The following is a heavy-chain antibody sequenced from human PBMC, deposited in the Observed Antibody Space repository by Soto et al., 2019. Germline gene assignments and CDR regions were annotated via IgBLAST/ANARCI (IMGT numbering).Heavy chain of an antibody. D-gene: IGHD5-18*01. V-gene: IGHV4-39*01. CDR3: ASTAMVKWYFDY. Sequence: SETLSLTCTVSGGSISSNSYYWGWIRQPPGKGLEWIGSIYYSGSTYYNPSLKSRVTISVDTSKNQFSLKLSSVTAADTAVYYCASTAMVKWYFDYWGQGTLVTVSS. J-gene: IGHJ4*02. CDR1: GGSISSNSYY. CDR2: IYYSGST.